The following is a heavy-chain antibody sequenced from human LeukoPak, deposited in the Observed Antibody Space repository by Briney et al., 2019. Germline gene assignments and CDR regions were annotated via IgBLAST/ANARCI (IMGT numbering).Heavy chain of an antibody. Sequence: SETLSLTCTVSGGSISSYYRSWIRQPPGKGLEWIEYIYYSGSTNYNPSLKSRVTISVDTSKNQFSLKLSSVTAADTAVYYCARLTWGFWFDPWGQGTLVTVSS. CDR3: ARLTWGFWFDP. CDR2: IYYSGST. CDR1: GGSISSYY. J-gene: IGHJ5*02. D-gene: IGHD7-27*01. V-gene: IGHV4-59*08.